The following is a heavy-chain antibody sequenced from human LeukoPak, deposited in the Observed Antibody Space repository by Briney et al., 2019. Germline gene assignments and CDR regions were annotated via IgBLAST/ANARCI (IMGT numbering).Heavy chain of an antibody. J-gene: IGHJ4*02. CDR2: MNPNSGNT. Sequence: GASVKVSCKASGYTFTSYDINWVRQATGQGLEWMGWMNPNSGNTGYAQKFQGRVTMTRNTSISTAYMELSSLRSEDTAVYYCARGRLDEQQLVLRYWGQGTLVTVSS. V-gene: IGHV1-8*01. CDR1: GYTFTSYD. CDR3: ARGRLDEQQLVLRY. D-gene: IGHD6-13*01.